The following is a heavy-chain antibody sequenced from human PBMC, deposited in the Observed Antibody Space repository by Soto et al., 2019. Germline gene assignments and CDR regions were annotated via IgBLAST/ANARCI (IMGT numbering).Heavy chain of an antibody. CDR3: TRHVSSSSYYYYGMDV. V-gene: IGHV3-73*01. CDR1: GFTFSGSA. CDR2: IRSKANSYAT. J-gene: IGHJ6*02. Sequence: PGGSLRLSCAASGFTFSGSAMHWVRQASGKGLEWVGRIRSKANSYATAYAASVKGRFTISRDDSKNTAYLQMNSLKTEDTAVYYCTRHVSSSSYYYYGMDVWGQGTTVTVSS. D-gene: IGHD6-6*01.